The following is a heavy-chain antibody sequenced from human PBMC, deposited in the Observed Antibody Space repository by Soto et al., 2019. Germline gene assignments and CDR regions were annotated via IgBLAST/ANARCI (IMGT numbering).Heavy chain of an antibody. Sequence: XVCLRLSCAACGFTFSNYAMSWVRRAPGKGLEWVSGISGSGATTYYADSVKGRFTISRDNSKNTLSLQMNSLRAEDTAVYYCANHQGIASRPRWFDHSRQGTLVTVS. J-gene: IGHJ5*02. CDR2: ISGSGATT. V-gene: IGHV3-23*01. CDR1: GFTFSNYA. CDR3: ANHQGIASRPRWFDH. D-gene: IGHD6-6*01.